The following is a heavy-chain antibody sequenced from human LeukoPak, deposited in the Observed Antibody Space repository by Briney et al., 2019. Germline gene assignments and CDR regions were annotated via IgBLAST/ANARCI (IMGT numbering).Heavy chain of an antibody. V-gene: IGHV4-4*07. J-gene: IGHJ4*02. CDR3: AREGNRLSFEY. Sequence: ASETLSLTCTVSGGSISSHYWSWIRQPAGKGLEWIGRIYSSGSTNYKPSLKSRVTISVDKSKNQFSLKLSSVTAADTAVYYCAREGNRLSFEYWGQGTLVTVAS. CDR1: GGSISSHY. CDR2: IYSSGST.